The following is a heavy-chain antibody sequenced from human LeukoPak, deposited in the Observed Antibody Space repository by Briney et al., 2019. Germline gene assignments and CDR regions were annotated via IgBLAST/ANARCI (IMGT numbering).Heavy chain of an antibody. V-gene: IGHV3-53*01. CDR2: IHSGGST. J-gene: IGHJ4*02. CDR3: ARDYGSGSYYTDY. CDR1: GFTVSSNY. Sequence: GGSLRLSCAASGFTVSSNYMSWVRQAPGKGLEWVALIHSGGSTYYADSVKGRLAISRDNSKNTMYLQMNSLRAEDTAVYYCARDYGSGSYYTDYWGQGTLVTVSS. D-gene: IGHD3-10*01.